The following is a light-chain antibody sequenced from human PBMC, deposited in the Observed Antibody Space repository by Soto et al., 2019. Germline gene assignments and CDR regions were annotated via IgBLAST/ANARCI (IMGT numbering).Light chain of an antibody. Sequence: QSVLTQPASVSGSPGQSITISRTGTSSDVGGYKYVSWYQQHPGKAPKFLIYEVSNRPSGVSSRFSGSESGNTASLTISGLQAEDEADYYCTSKTSTSPYVFGTGTKVTVL. CDR1: SSDVGGYKY. CDR2: EVS. J-gene: IGLJ1*01. V-gene: IGLV2-14*01. CDR3: TSKTSTSPYV.